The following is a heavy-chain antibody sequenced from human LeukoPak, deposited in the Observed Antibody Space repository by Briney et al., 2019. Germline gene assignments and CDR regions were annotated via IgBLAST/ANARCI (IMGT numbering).Heavy chain of an antibody. J-gene: IGHJ4*02. Sequence: PGGSLRLSCAASGFTFSSYAMSRVRQAPGKGLEWVSAISGSGGSTYYADSVKGRFTISRDNSKNTLYLQMNSLRAEDTAVYYCARRSNYGGNEAYPYYFDYWGQGTLVTVSS. D-gene: IGHD4-23*01. CDR3: ARRSNYGGNEAYPYYFDY. CDR2: ISGSGGST. CDR1: GFTFSSYA. V-gene: IGHV3-23*01.